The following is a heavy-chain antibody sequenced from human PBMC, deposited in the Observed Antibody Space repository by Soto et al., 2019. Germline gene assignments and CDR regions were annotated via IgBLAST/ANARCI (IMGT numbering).Heavy chain of an antibody. CDR1: GFTFSSYS. Sequence: GSLRLSCAASGFTFSSYSMSWVRQAPGKGLEWVSYISSSSNTIYYADSVKGRFTISRDNAKNSLYLQMNSQRDEDTAVYYCARGTSHPDYWGQGTLVTVSS. J-gene: IGHJ4*02. CDR3: ARGTSHPDY. V-gene: IGHV3-48*02. D-gene: IGHD2-2*01. CDR2: ISSSSNTI.